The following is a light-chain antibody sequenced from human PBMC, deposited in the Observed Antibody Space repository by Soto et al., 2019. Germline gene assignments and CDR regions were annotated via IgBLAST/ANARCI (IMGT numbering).Light chain of an antibody. J-gene: IGLJ2*01. Sequence: QSALTQPASVSGSPGQSITISCTGTSSDVGGYNYVSWYQQHPGKAPKVMIYEVTNRPSGVSNRFSGSKSGNTASLTISGLQTEDEADYYCSSYTSSSTVVFGGGTQLTVL. CDR3: SSYTSSSTVV. V-gene: IGLV2-14*01. CDR1: SSDVGGYNY. CDR2: EVT.